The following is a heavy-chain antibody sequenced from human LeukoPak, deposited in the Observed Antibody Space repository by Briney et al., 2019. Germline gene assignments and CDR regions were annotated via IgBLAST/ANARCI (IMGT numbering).Heavy chain of an antibody. V-gene: IGHV3-33*01. D-gene: IGHD3-10*01. CDR2: IWYDGSNK. J-gene: IGHJ3*02. CDR3: ARENTMVRGAFDAFDI. CDR1: GFTFSSYG. Sequence: GGSLRLSCAASGFTFSSYGMHWVRQAPGKGLEWVAVIWYDGSNKYYADSVKGRFTISRDNSKNTLYLQMNSLRAEDTAVYYCARENTMVRGAFDAFDIWGQGTMVTVSS.